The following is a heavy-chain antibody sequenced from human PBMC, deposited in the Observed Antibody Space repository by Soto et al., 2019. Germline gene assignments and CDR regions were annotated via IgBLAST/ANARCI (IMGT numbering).Heavy chain of an antibody. CDR1: GYTFTSYG. CDR3: ARVKGSGYHNWFDP. Sequence: GASVKVSCKASGYTFTSYGIHWVRQAPGQRLEWMGWISAGNGNTNYAQKLQGRVTMTTDTSTSTAYMELRSLRSDDTAVYYCARVKGSGYHNWFDPWGQGTLVTVS. CDR2: ISAGNGNT. V-gene: IGHV1-18*01. D-gene: IGHD3-22*01. J-gene: IGHJ5*02.